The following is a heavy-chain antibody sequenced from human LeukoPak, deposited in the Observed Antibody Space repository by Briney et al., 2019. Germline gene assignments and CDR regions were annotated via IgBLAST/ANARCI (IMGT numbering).Heavy chain of an antibody. CDR1: GGSFSGYY. CDR2: INHSGST. D-gene: IGHD3-10*01. Sequence: SETLSLTCAVYGGSFSGYYWSWIRQPPGKGLEWIGEINHSGSTNYNPSLKSRVTMSVDTSKNQFSLKLSSVTAADTAVYYCARVLGFGELGGYYYYGMDVWGQGTTVTVSS. CDR3: ARVLGFGELGGYYYYGMDV. J-gene: IGHJ6*02. V-gene: IGHV4-34*01.